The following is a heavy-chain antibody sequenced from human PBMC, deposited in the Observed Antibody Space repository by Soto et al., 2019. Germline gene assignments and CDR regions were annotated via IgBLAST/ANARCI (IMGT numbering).Heavy chain of an antibody. CDR1: GGSFSGYY. V-gene: IGHV4-34*01. Sequence: SETLSLTCAVYGGSFSGYYWSWIRQPPGKGLEWIGEINHSGSTNYNPSLKSRVTISVDTSKNQFSLKLSSLTAADTAVYYCAREGGSLNWFDPWGQGTLVTVSS. J-gene: IGHJ5*02. CDR3: AREGGSLNWFDP. CDR2: INHSGST. D-gene: IGHD1-26*01.